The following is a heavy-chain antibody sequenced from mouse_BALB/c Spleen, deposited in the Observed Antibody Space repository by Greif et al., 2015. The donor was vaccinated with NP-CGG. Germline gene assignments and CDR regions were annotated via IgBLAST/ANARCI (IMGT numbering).Heavy chain of an antibody. J-gene: IGHJ2*01. CDR3: TRSGYGYYFDY. CDR1: GYTFTSYY. CDR2: INPSNGGT. D-gene: IGHD2-2*01. Sequence: QVQLQQSGAELVKPGASVKLSCKASGYTFTSYYMYWVKQRPGQGLEWIGEINPSNGGTNFNEKFKSKATLTVDNSSSTAYMQLSSLTSEDSAVYYCTRSGYGYYFDYWGQGTTLTVSS. V-gene: IGHV1S81*02.